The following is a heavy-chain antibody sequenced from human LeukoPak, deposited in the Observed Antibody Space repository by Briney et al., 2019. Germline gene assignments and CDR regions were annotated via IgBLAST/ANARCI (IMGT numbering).Heavy chain of an antibody. J-gene: IGHJ3*02. V-gene: IGHV3-9*01. CDR2: ISWNSGSI. D-gene: IGHD1-26*01. CDR3: ARDIVGATGDAFDI. CDR1: GFTFDDYV. Sequence: GRSLRLSCAASGFTFDDYVMHWVRQAPGKGLEWVSGISWNSGSIGYADSVKGRFTISRDNAKNSLYLQMNSLRAEDTALYYCARDIVGATGDAFDIWGQGTMVTVSS.